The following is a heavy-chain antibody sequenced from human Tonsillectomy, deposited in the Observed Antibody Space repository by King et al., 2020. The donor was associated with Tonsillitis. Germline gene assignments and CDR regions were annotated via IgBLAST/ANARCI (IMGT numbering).Heavy chain of an antibody. D-gene: IGHD3-9*01. CDR3: ARDMTGAPYNFDY. J-gene: IGHJ4*02. CDR1: GGTFSSYT. V-gene: IGHV1-69*12. CDR2: IIPIFGTA. Sequence: QLVQSGAEVKKPGSSVKVSCKASGGTFSSYTISWVRQAPGQGLEWMGGIIPIFGTANYAQKFQGRVTITADESTNTAYMELSSLRSDDTAVYYCARDMTGAPYNFDYWGQGTLVTVFS.